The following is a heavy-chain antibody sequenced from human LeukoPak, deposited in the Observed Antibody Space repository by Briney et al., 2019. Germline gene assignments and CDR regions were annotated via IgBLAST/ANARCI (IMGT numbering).Heavy chain of an antibody. Sequence: GGSLRLSCAASGFTFSSYGMHWVRQAPGKGLEWVAVISYDGSSKYYADSVKGRFTVSRDNSKNTLYLQMNSLRAEDTAVYDCAKGVAYSSSYYFDYWGQGTLVTVSS. CDR3: AKGVAYSSSYYFDY. J-gene: IGHJ4*02. CDR2: ISYDGSSK. D-gene: IGHD6-6*01. V-gene: IGHV3-30*18. CDR1: GFTFSSYG.